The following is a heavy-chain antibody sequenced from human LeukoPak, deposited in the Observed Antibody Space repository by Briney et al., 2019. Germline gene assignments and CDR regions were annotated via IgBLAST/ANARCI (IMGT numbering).Heavy chain of an antibody. CDR1: GFTFSSYS. CDR2: ISSSSSYI. V-gene: IGHV3-21*01. J-gene: IGHJ5*02. CDR3: ARDLANYYDNSGYYWFDP. Sequence: GGSLRLSCAASGFTFSSYSMNWVRQAPGKGLEWVSSISSSSSYIYYVDSVKGRFTISRDNAKNSLYLQMNSLRAEDTAVYYCARDLANYYDNSGYYWFDPWGQGTLVTVSS. D-gene: IGHD3-22*01.